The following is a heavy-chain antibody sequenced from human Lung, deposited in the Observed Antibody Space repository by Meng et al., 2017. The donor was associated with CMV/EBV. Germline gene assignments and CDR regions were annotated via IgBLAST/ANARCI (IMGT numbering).Heavy chain of an antibody. CDR3: ARDDYGSGSYYNGAWFEP. J-gene: IGHJ5*02. CDR2: ISSSSSYI. Sequence: GESLKISCAASGFTFSSYSMNWVRQAPGKGLEWVSSISSSSSYIYYADSVKGRFTISRDNAKNSLYLQMNSLRAEDTAVYYCARDDYGSGSYYNGAWFEPWXQGHXVTVDS. CDR1: GFTFSSYS. V-gene: IGHV3-21*01. D-gene: IGHD3-10*01.